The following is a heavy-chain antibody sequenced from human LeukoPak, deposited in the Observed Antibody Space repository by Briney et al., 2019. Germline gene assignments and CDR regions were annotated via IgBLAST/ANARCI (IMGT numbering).Heavy chain of an antibody. CDR3: ASHIVVVPAAIYYYGMDV. CDR1: GFTFSSYA. Sequence: GGSLRLSCAASGFTFSSYAMSWVRQAPGKGLEWVSAISGSGGSTYYADSVKGRFTISRDNSKNTLYLQMNSLRAEDTAVYYCASHIVVVPAAIYYYGMDVWGQGTTVTVSS. CDR2: ISGSGGST. D-gene: IGHD2-2*01. V-gene: IGHV3-23*01. J-gene: IGHJ6*02.